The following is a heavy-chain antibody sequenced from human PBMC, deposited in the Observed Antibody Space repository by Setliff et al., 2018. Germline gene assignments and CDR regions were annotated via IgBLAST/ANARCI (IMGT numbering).Heavy chain of an antibody. CDR2: IYYSGST. D-gene: IGHD3-3*01. Sequence: SETLSLTCTVSGGSISSSSYYWGWIRQPPGKGLEWIGSIYYSGSTYYNPSLKSRVTISVDTSKNQFSLKLSSVTAADTAVFYCASWYYDFWSGYYIPGYFDYWGQGTLVTVSS. CDR3: ASWYYDFWSGYYIPGYFDY. V-gene: IGHV4-39*01. J-gene: IGHJ4*02. CDR1: GGSISSSSYY.